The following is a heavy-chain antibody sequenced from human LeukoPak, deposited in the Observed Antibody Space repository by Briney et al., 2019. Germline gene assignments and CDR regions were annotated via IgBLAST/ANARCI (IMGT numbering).Heavy chain of an antibody. D-gene: IGHD3-10*01. J-gene: IGHJ4*02. CDR1: GFTFSDYY. Sequence: GGSLRLSCAASGFTFSDYYMSWIRQAPGKGLEWVSYISSSGSTIYYAGSVKGRFTLSRDNAKDSLYLQMNGPRAEDTAVYYCARRSSHHSHYFDYWGQGTLVTVSS. V-gene: IGHV3-11*04. CDR3: ARRSSHHSHYFDY. CDR2: ISSSGSTI.